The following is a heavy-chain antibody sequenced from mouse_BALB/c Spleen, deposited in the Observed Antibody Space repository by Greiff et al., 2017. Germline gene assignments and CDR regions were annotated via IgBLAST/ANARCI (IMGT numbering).Heavy chain of an antibody. CDR2: INPSNGRT. CDR3: ARYDGYRLDY. D-gene: IGHD2-3*01. Sequence: VQLQESGAELVKPGASVKLSCKASGYTFTSYWMHWVKQRPGQGLEWIGEINPSNGRTNYNEKFKSKATLTVDKSSSTAYMQLSSLTSEDSAVYYCARYDGYRLDYWGQGTTLTVSS. V-gene: IGHV1S81*02. J-gene: IGHJ2*01. CDR1: GYTFTSYW.